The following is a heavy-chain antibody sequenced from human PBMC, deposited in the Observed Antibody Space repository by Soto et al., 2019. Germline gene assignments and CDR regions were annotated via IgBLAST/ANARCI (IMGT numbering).Heavy chain of an antibody. V-gene: IGHV3-11*06. D-gene: IGHD5-18*01. CDR1: GFTFSDYY. J-gene: IGHJ5*02. CDR3: ASSLHSYGNHA. Sequence: SLRLSCAASGFTFSDYYMSWIRQAPGKGLEWDSYISSSSSYTNYADSVKGRFTISRDNAKNSLYLQMNSLRAEDTAVYYCASSLHSYGNHAWGQGTLVTVSS. CDR2: ISSSSSYT.